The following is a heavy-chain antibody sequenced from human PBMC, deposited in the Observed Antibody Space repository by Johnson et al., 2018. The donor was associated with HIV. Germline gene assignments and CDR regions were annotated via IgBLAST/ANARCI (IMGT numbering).Heavy chain of an antibody. CDR3: AKDMKGVISSDAFDI. CDR1: GFTFDDYA. D-gene: IGHD3-10*01. CDR2: IGWNSGSI. V-gene: IGHV3-9*01. Sequence: VQLVESGGGLVQPGRSLRLSCAASGFTFDDYAMPWVRQAPGKGLEWVSGIGWNSGSIGYAASVKGRFTISRDNAKNSLYLQMNSLRAEDTALYYCAKDMKGVISSDAFDIWGQGTMVTVSS. J-gene: IGHJ3*02.